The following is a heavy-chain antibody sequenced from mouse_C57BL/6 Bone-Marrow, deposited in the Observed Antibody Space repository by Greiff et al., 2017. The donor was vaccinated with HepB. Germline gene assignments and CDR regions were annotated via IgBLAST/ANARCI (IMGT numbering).Heavy chain of an antibody. V-gene: IGHV5-2*03. CDR2: INSDGGST. CDR3: ARRSTMITPRDWYFDV. J-gene: IGHJ1*03. CDR1: EYEFPSHD. D-gene: IGHD2-4*01. Sequence: EVKLVESGGGLVQPGESLKLSCESNEYEFPSHDMSWVRKTPEKRLELVAAINSDGGSTYYPDTMERRFIISRDNTKKTLYLQMSSLRSEDTALYYCARRSTMITPRDWYFDVWGTGTTVTVSS.